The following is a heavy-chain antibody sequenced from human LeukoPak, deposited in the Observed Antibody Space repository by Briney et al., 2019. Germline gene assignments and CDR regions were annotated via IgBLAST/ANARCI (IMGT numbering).Heavy chain of an antibody. CDR2: ISAYNGNT. J-gene: IGHJ4*02. Sequence: ASVKVSCKSSGYTFTSYDISWVRQAPGQGLEWMGCISAYNGNTNYAQKLQGRVTMTTDTSTSTAYMELRSLRSDDTAVYYCARPKYSSSWYVPPDFDYWGQGTLVTVSS. CDR1: GYTFTSYD. CDR3: ARPKYSSSWYVPPDFDY. D-gene: IGHD6-13*01. V-gene: IGHV1-18*01.